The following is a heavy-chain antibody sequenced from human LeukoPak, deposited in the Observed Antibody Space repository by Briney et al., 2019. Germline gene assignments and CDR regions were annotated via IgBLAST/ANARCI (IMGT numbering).Heavy chain of an antibody. J-gene: IGHJ4*02. CDR1: GFTFSSYG. D-gene: IGHD3-10*01. CDR3: AKLDGSGSYYIYYFDY. Sequence: PGGSLRLSCAASGFTFSSYGMHWVRQAPGKGLEWVAVISYDGSNKYYADSVKGRFTISRDNSKNTLYLQMNSLRAEDTAVYYCAKLDGSGSYYIYYFDYWGQGTLVTVSS. CDR2: ISYDGSNK. V-gene: IGHV3-30*18.